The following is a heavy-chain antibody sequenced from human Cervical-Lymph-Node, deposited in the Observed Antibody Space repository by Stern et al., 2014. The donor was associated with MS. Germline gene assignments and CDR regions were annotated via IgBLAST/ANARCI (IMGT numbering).Heavy chain of an antibody. CDR1: GDTFSNCA. D-gene: IGHD2-21*02. V-gene: IGHV1-69*06. Sequence: QVQLVQSGAEVKKPGSSVKVSCKASGDTFSNCAITWVRQAPGQGLQWVGGIIPLFGTPIYARRFPGRVPITADKSTRKAAMELSSLRSEDTAVYYCASAPGVTALPTHFDYWGQGTLVTVSS. CDR3: ASAPGVTALPTHFDY. J-gene: IGHJ4*02. CDR2: IIPLFGTP.